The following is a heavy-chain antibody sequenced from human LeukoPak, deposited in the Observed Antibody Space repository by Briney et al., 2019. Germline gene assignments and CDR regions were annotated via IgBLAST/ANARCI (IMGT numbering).Heavy chain of an antibody. V-gene: IGHV3-48*01. CDR3: ARAMGRIPYYYDTLDF. CDR1: GFTFSSYS. J-gene: IGHJ4*02. D-gene: IGHD3-22*01. CDR2: ITTSSTII. Sequence: GGTLRLSCAASGFTFSSYSMNWVRQAPGKGLEWVSYITTSSTIIYYADSVKGRFTISRDNAKNSLYLQMNSLRAEDTAVYYCARAMGRIPYYYDTLDFWGQGTLVTVSS.